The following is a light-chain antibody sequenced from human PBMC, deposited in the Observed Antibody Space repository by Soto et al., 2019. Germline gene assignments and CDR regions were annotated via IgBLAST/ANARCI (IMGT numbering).Light chain of an antibody. CDR1: QSVSGW. Sequence: DIHMTQSPSTVSASVGDTVTFTCLASQSVSGWLAWYQQKPGEAPKLLIYDASSLQSGVPSRFSGSGSGTDFTLTISSLQPEDFATYYCQQSYSTPPITFGQGTRLEIK. J-gene: IGKJ5*01. CDR2: DAS. CDR3: QQSYSTPPIT. V-gene: IGKV1-39*01.